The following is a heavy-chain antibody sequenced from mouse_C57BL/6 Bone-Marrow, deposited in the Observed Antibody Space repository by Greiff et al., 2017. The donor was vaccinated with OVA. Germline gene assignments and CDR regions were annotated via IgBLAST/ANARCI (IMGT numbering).Heavy chain of an antibody. D-gene: IGHD2-5*01. J-gene: IGHJ3*01. Sequence: DVMLVESGGGLVQPGESLKLSCESTEYAFTSHDMSWVRKTPEKRLELVAAINSDGGSTYYPDTMERRFIISRDNTKKTLYLQMSSLRSEDTALYYCARHEDYSNYPFAYWGQGTLVTVSA. CDR1: EYAFTSHD. V-gene: IGHV5-2*01. CDR2: INSDGGST. CDR3: ARHEDYSNYPFAY.